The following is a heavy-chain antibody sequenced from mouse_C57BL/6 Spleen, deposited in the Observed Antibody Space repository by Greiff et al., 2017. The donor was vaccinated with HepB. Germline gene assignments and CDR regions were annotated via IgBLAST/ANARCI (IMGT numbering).Heavy chain of an antibody. Sequence: VQLQQSGAELVRPGASVTLSCKASGYTFTDYEMHWVKQTPVHGLEWIGAIDPETGGTDYNQKFKGKAILTADKSTSTAYMELRSLTSEDSAVYYCTRGSHYYGSYYAMDYWGQGTSVTVSS. V-gene: IGHV1-15*01. CDR2: IDPETGGT. J-gene: IGHJ4*01. CDR1: GYTFTDYE. D-gene: IGHD1-1*01. CDR3: TRGSHYYGSYYAMDY.